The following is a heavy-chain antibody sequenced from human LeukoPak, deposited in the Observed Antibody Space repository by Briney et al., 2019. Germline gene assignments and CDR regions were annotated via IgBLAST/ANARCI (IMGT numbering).Heavy chain of an antibody. D-gene: IGHD3-22*01. Sequence: PSETLSLTCAVYGGSFSGYYWSWIRQPPGKGLEWIGEINHSGSTNYNPSLKSRVTISVDTSKNQFSLKLSSVTAADTAVYYCALSFAYYYDSSGSGWFDPWGQGTLVTVSS. V-gene: IGHV4-34*01. CDR3: ALSFAYYYDSSGSGWFDP. CDR2: INHSGST. CDR1: GGSFSGYY. J-gene: IGHJ5*02.